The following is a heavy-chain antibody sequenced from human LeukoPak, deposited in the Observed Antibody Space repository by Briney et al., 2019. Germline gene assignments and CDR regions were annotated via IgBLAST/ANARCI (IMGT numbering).Heavy chain of an antibody. Sequence: SVKVSCKASGGTFRSYAISWVRQAPGQGLEWMGRIIPIFGTANYAQKFQGRVTITTDESTSTAYMELSSLRSEDTAVYYCARSRYSSGWYGDYWGQGTLVTVSS. CDR1: GGTFRSYA. D-gene: IGHD6-19*01. CDR3: ARSRYSSGWYGDY. V-gene: IGHV1-69*05. J-gene: IGHJ4*02. CDR2: IIPIFGTA.